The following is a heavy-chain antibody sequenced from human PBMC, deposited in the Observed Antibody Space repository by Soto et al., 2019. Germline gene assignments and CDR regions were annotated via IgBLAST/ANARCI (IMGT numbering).Heavy chain of an antibody. V-gene: IGHV4-59*11. CDR2: LYASGGT. Sequence: PPATMCVTYTVSGSSIFSPYWSWIWQPPGKGLEWLGYLYASGGTSYNPSLESRVTISADTSSNHFSLRLNSVTAADTAVYDVARVPPDHPQYYVANLGQGTLV. J-gene: IGHJ4*02. CDR3: ARVPPDHPQYYVAN. CDR1: GSSIFSPY. D-gene: IGHD1-26*01.